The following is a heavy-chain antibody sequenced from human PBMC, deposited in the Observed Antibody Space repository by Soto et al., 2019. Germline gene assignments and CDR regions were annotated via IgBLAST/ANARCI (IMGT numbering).Heavy chain of an antibody. V-gene: IGHV4-59*01. Sequence: QVQLQESGPRLVKPSETLSLTCTVSGDSISSYYWTWIRQPPGKGLEYIGYIYYSWRTYYNPSLKSRVTIPVDTSKNQFSLKLSSVTAADTAEYYCARGHLGITTTGTWYDFDFWGQGTLVTVSS. CDR2: IYYSWRT. CDR1: GDSISSYY. J-gene: IGHJ4*02. D-gene: IGHD2-15*01. CDR3: ARGHLGITTTGTWYDFDF.